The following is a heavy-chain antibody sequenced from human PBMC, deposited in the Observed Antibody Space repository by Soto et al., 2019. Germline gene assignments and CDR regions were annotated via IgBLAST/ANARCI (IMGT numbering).Heavy chain of an antibody. D-gene: IGHD4-17*01. CDR1: GFTFSSYG. CDR2: ISGSGGST. V-gene: IGHV3-23*01. CDR3: AKDQTPYGDYAAGFDP. J-gene: IGHJ5*02. Sequence: PGGSLRLSCAASGFTFSSYGMHWVRQAPGKGLEWVSAISGSGGSTYYADSVKGRFTISRDNSKNTLYLQMNSLRAEDTAVYYCAKDQTPYGDYAAGFDPWGQGTLVTVSS.